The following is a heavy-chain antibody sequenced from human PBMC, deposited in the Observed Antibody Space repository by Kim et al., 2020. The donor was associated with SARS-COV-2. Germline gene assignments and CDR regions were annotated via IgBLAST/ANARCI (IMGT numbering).Heavy chain of an antibody. CDR3: ARDRRAFIILWFGENWFDP. V-gene: IGHV1-18*04. D-gene: IGHD3-10*01. J-gene: IGHJ5*02. Sequence: ASVKVSCKASGYTFTSYGISWVRQAPGQGLEWMGWISAYNGNTNYAQKLQGRVTMTTDTSTSTAYMELRSLRSDDTAVYYCARDRRAFIILWFGENWFDPWGQGTLVTVSS. CDR2: ISAYNGNT. CDR1: GYTFTSYG.